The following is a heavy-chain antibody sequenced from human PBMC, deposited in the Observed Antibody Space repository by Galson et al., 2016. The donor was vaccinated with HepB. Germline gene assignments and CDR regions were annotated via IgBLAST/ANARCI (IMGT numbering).Heavy chain of an antibody. V-gene: IGHV3-23*01. D-gene: IGHD1-1*01. Sequence: SLRLSCAASAFTFSSYAMTWVRQAPGKGLEWVSAISASGGNTYYADSVKGRFIISRDNSKNTLYLQMNSLRAEDTAVYYCARVSRAYWNDDDAIDYWGQGTLVTVSS. CDR3: ARVSRAYWNDDDAIDY. CDR1: AFTFSSYA. J-gene: IGHJ4*02. CDR2: ISASGGNT.